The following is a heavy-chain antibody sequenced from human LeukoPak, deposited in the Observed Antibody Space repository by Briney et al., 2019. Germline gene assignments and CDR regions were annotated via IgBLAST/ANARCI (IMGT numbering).Heavy chain of an antibody. CDR3: ARPMDMIVDAFDI. Sequence: GGSLRLSCAASGFTFSSYGMHWVRQAPGKGLEWVAVISYDGSNKYYADSVKGRFTISRDNSKNTLYLQMNSLRAEDTAVYCCARPMDMIVDAFDIWGQGTMVTVSS. CDR1: GFTFSSYG. CDR2: ISYDGSNK. J-gene: IGHJ3*02. V-gene: IGHV3-30*03. D-gene: IGHD3-22*01.